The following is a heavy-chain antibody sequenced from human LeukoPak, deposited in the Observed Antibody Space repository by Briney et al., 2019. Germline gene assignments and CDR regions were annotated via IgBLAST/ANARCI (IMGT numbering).Heavy chain of an antibody. Sequence: PGGSLRLSCAASGFTFSSYAMSWVRQAPGKGLEWVSAISGSGGSTYYADSVKGRFTISRDNSKNTLYLQMNSLRAEDTAVYYCAKETYYDILTGYSAHDYWGQGTLVTVSS. V-gene: IGHV3-23*01. CDR2: ISGSGGST. CDR3: AKETYYDILTGYSAHDY. D-gene: IGHD3-9*01. J-gene: IGHJ4*02. CDR1: GFTFSSYA.